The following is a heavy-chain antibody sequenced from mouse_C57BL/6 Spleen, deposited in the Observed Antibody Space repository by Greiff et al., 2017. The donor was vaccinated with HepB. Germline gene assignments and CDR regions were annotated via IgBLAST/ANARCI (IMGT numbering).Heavy chain of an antibody. J-gene: IGHJ4*01. CDR3: ARSVYGSLDYYAMDY. CDR1: GFTFSDYG. CDR2: ISSGSSTI. V-gene: IGHV5-17*01. D-gene: IGHD1-1*02. Sequence: EVQLVESGGGLVKPGGSLKLSCAASGFTFSDYGMHWVRQAPEKGLEWVAYISSGSSTIYYADTVKGRFTISRDNAKNTLFLQMTSLMSEDTAMYYCARSVYGSLDYYAMDYWGQGTSVTVSS.